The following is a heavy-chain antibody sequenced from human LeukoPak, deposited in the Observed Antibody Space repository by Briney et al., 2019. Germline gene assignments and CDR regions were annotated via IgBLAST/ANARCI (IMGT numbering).Heavy chain of an antibody. CDR2: IKQDGSEK. Sequence: QTGGSLRLSCAASGFTFGDTWMNWVRQVPGQGLEWVANIKQDGSEKFYVASVKGRFTISRDNGKSSLYLQMNSLRAEDTALYYCATSYDMGSLIGYWGQGTLVTVSS. CDR3: ATSYDMGSLIGY. D-gene: IGHD3-16*01. CDR1: GFTFGDTW. J-gene: IGHJ4*02. V-gene: IGHV3-7*03.